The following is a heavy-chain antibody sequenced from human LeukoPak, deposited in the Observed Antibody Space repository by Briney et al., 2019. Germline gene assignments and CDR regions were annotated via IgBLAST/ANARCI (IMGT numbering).Heavy chain of an antibody. J-gene: IGHJ4*02. Sequence: GGSLRLSCAASGFTFDDYAMHWVRQAPGKGLEWVSGISWNSGSIGYADSVKGRFTISRDNAKNSLYLQMNSLRAEDTALYYCAKDASMGYDSSGYYSFDYWGQGTLVTVSS. CDR3: AKDASMGYDSSGYYSFDY. CDR1: GFTFDDYA. CDR2: ISWNSGSI. D-gene: IGHD3-22*01. V-gene: IGHV3-9*01.